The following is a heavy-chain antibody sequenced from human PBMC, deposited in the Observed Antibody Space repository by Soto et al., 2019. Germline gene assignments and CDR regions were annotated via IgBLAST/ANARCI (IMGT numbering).Heavy chain of an antibody. V-gene: IGHV3-30-3*01. CDR3: AREDESSGYAGTFHH. J-gene: IGHJ1*01. CDR1: GFTLRNYV. Sequence: QVQLVESGGGVVQPERSLRLSCTASGFTLRNYVMHWVRQAPGKGLEWVALTSQDDSVKTYVDSVKGRFTVSRDNSKNTLYLQMNSLRAEDAAVYYCAREDESSGYAGTFHHWGQGTLVTVSP. CDR2: TSQDDSVK. D-gene: IGHD3-22*01.